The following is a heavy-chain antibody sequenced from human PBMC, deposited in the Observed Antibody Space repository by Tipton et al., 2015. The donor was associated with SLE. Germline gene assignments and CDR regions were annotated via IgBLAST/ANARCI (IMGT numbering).Heavy chain of an antibody. CDR2: IYYSGTT. J-gene: IGHJ6*03. D-gene: IGHD6-13*01. CDR3: ARGAAAATYYYYYMDV. Sequence: TLSLTCTVSGGSMRNYYWSWIRQPPGKGLEWIGYIYYSGTTSYSPSLKSRVTISVDTSKNQFSLKLSSVTAADTAVYYCARGAAAATYYYYYMDVWGKGTSFTVSS. CDR1: GGSMRNYY. V-gene: IGHV4-59*01.